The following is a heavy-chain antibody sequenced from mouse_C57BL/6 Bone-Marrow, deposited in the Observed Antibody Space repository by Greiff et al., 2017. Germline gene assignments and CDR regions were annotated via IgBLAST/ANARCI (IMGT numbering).Heavy chain of an antibody. CDR1: GYSFTDYN. J-gene: IGHJ4*01. CDR3: ARTVARRTYYAMDY. Sequence: EVKLQQSGPELVKPGASVKISCKASGYSFTDYNMNWVKQSNGKSLEWIGVINPNYGTTSYNQKFKGKATLTVDQSSSTAYMQLNSLTSEDSAVYYCARTVARRTYYAMDYWGQGTSVTVSS. V-gene: IGHV1-39*01. D-gene: IGHD1-1*02. CDR2: INPNYGTT.